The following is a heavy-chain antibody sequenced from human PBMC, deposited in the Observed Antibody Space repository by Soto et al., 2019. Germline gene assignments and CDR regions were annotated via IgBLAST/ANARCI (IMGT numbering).Heavy chain of an antibody. CDR2: IYHSGTT. Sequence: SETLSLTCAVSGASISNTDWWSWVRQRPGKGLEWIGEIYHSGTTNCDPSLKSRVTISLDKSKSQFSLKLTSVTAADTAVYYCAIPGAGDFDYWGQGTPVTVSS. D-gene: IGHD6-13*01. V-gene: IGHV4-4*02. CDR1: GASISNTDW. J-gene: IGHJ4*02. CDR3: AIPGAGDFDY.